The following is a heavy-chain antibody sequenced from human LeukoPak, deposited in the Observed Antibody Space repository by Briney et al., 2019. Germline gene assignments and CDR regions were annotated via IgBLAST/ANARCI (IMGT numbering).Heavy chain of an antibody. J-gene: IGHJ4*02. D-gene: IGHD3-3*01. CDR2: INHSGST. Sequence: SETLSLTCAVYGGSFSGYYWSWICQPPGKGLEWIGEINHSGSTNYNPSLKSRVTISVDTSKNQFSLKLSSVTAADTAVYYCARRYYDFWSGYYIFDYWGQGTLVTVSS. CDR3: ARRYYDFWSGYYIFDY. CDR1: GGSFSGYY. V-gene: IGHV4-34*01.